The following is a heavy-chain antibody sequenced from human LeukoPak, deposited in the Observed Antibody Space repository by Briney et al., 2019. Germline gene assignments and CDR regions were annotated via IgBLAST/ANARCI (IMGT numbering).Heavy chain of an antibody. Sequence: GESLKISCKGSGYSFTSYWIGWVRQIPGKGLEWMGIIYPGDSDTRYSPSFQGQVTISADKSISTAYLQWSSLKASDTAMYYCARVPAATNYYYYYYMDVWGKGTTVTVSS. CDR3: ARVPAATNYYYYYYMDV. CDR2: IYPGDSDT. J-gene: IGHJ6*03. CDR1: GYSFTSYW. V-gene: IGHV5-51*01. D-gene: IGHD2-2*01.